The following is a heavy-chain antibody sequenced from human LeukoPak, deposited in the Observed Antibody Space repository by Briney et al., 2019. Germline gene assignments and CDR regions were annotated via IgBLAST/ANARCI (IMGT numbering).Heavy chain of an antibody. Sequence: PGGSLRLSCAVSGFTFSSYVMTWVRQVPGKGLEWVSAISGSGGSTYYADSVKGRFTISRDNSKNTLYLQVNSLRAEDTAVYYCAKLASKLALHAAFDIWGQGTMVTVSS. CDR2: ISGSGGST. D-gene: IGHD1-1*01. J-gene: IGHJ3*02. CDR1: GFTFSSYV. V-gene: IGHV3-23*01. CDR3: AKLASKLALHAAFDI.